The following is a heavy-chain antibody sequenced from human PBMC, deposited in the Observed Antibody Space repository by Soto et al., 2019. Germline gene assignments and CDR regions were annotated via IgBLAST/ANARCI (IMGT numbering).Heavy chain of an antibody. J-gene: IGHJ3*02. CDR1: GYTFTGYY. CDR2: INPNSGGT. V-gene: IGHV1-2*04. CDR3: ARIGYCSSTSCYGFDI. D-gene: IGHD2-2*01. Sequence: ASVKVSCKASGYTFTGYYMHWVRQAPGQGLEWMGWINPNSGGTNYAQKFQGWVTMTRDTSISTAYMELSRLRSDDTAVYYCARIGYCSSTSCYGFDIWGQGTMVTVS.